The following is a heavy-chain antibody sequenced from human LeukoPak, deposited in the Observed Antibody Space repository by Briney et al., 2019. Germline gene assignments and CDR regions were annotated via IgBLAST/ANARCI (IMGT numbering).Heavy chain of an antibody. Sequence: PGGSLRLSCAASGFTFSSYGMHWVRQAPGKGLEWVAFIRYDGSNKYYADSVKGRFTISRDNSKNTLYLQMNSLRAEDTAVYYCARDRSHCGGDCYRPADAFDIWGQGTMVTVSS. V-gene: IGHV3-30*02. CDR1: GFTFSSYG. D-gene: IGHD2-21*02. CDR2: IRYDGSNK. CDR3: ARDRSHCGGDCYRPADAFDI. J-gene: IGHJ3*02.